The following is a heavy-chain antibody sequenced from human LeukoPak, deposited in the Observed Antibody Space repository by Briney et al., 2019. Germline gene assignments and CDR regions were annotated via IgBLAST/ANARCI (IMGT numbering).Heavy chain of an antibody. CDR2: IYYSGST. CDR3: ARDRISPGMDV. Sequence: PSETLSLTCTVSGGSISSSSYYWGWIRQPPGKGLEWIGSIYYSGSTYYNPSLKSRVTISVDTSKNQFSLKLSSVTAADTAVYYCARDRISPGMDVWGKGTTVTVSS. V-gene: IGHV4-39*07. J-gene: IGHJ6*04. CDR1: GGSISSSSYY.